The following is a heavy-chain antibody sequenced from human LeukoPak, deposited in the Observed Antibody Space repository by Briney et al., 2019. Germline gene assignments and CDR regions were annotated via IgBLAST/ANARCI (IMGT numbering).Heavy chain of an antibody. CDR3: ASATAYDAFDI. Sequence: RASVKVSCKASGGTFSSYAISWVRQAPGQGLEWMGGITPIFGTANYAQKFQGRVTITADESTSTAYMELSSLRSEDTAVYYCASATAYDAFDIWGQGTMVTVSS. CDR1: GGTFSSYA. J-gene: IGHJ3*02. D-gene: IGHD2-15*01. V-gene: IGHV1-69*01. CDR2: ITPIFGTA.